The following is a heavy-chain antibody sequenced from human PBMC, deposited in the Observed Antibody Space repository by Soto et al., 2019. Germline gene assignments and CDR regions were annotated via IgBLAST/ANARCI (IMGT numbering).Heavy chain of an antibody. Sequence: PSETLSLTCTVSGGSISGYYWSWIRRPPGKGQEWIGEINHSGSTNYNPSLKSRVTISVDTSKNQFSLKLSSVTAADTAVYYCARGNTMVRGVTWFDPWGQGTLVTVSS. CDR2: INHSGST. D-gene: IGHD3-10*01. V-gene: IGHV4-34*01. J-gene: IGHJ5*02. CDR1: GGSISGYY. CDR3: ARGNTMVRGVTWFDP.